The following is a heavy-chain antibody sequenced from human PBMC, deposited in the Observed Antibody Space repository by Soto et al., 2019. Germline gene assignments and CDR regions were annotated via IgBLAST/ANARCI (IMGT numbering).Heavy chain of an antibody. CDR3: ARGMRGHYAFDV. V-gene: IGHV3-74*02. CDR1: GITFSSYW. Sequence: EVQLEESGGDLVQPGGSLRLSCAASGITFSSYWMHWVRQAPGKGLVWVSRVKTDGSTYYADSVKGRFTIFRDNAKNTLYLQMNSLTVEDTAVYYCARGMRGHYAFDVWGQGTMVTVSS. D-gene: IGHD5-12*01. J-gene: IGHJ3*01. CDR2: VKTDGST.